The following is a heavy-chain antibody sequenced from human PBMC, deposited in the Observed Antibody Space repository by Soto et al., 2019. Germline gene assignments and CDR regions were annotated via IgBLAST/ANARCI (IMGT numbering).Heavy chain of an antibody. J-gene: IGHJ4*02. CDR3: ARDGGRHSGGIDY. Sequence: QVQLVQSGAEVKKPGSSVKVSCKASGGTFSSYSINWVRQAPGQGLEWMGEIIPICGTANYAQKFQGRVTITADESTSTAYMELSSRSSEDTAVYYCARDGGRHSGGIDYWGQGTLVTVSS. V-gene: IGHV1-69*01. CDR2: IIPICGTA. CDR1: GGTFSSYS. D-gene: IGHD1-26*01.